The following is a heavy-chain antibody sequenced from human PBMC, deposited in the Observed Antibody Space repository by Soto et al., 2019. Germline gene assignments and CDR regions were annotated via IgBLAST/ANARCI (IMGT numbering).Heavy chain of an antibody. CDR3: ASPPNYYDSSGYYGY. J-gene: IGHJ4*02. CDR2: ISSSSSYI. D-gene: IGHD3-22*01. Sequence: EVQLVESGGGLVKPGGSLRLSCAASGFTFSSYSMNWVRQAPGKGLEWVSSISSSSSYIYYADSVKGRFTISRDNAKNSLHLQRNSLRAEDTAVYYCASPPNYYDSSGYYGYWGKGTLVTVSS. CDR1: GFTFSSYS. V-gene: IGHV3-21*01.